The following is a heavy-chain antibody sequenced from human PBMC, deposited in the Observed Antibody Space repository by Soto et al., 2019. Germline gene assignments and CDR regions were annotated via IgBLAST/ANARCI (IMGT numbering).Heavy chain of an antibody. CDR1: GGSINSDY. J-gene: IGHJ4*02. CDR2: IFYSGYT. V-gene: IGHV4-59*01. Sequence: QVQLQESGPGLVKPSETLSLTCTVSGGSINSDYWSWIRQPPGKGLEWIGYIFYSGYTKHDPSLKSRVTISVDTSKNQFSPKLSSVTAADTAVYYCARGVATNEFDSWGQGTLVTVSP. CDR3: ARGVATNEFDS. D-gene: IGHD5-12*01.